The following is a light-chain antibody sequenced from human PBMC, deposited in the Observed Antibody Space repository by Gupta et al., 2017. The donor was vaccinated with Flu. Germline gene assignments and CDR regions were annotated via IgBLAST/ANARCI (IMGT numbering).Light chain of an antibody. CDR3: AAWDDSLNGPNYV. CDR2: SNN. Sequence: QSVLTQPPSMSGTPGQRVTISCSGSSSNIGSNTVKWYQHLPGTAPKLLIYSNNQRPSGVPDRFSGSKSGTSASLAISGLQSEDEADYYYAAWDDSLNGPNYVFGTGTKVTVL. V-gene: IGLV1-44*01. CDR1: SSNIGSNT. J-gene: IGLJ1*01.